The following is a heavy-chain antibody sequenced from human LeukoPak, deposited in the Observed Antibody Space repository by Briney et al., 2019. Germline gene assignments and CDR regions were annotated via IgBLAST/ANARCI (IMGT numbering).Heavy chain of an antibody. V-gene: IGHV3-30-3*01. J-gene: IGHJ4*02. CDR1: GFTFSSYA. D-gene: IGHD4/OR15-4a*01. CDR3: ARGPPRGKGCCDY. Sequence: GGSLRLSCAASGFTFSSYAMHWVRQAPGKGLEWVAVISYDGSNKYYADSVKGRFTISRDNSKNTLYLQMNSLRAEDTAVYYCARGPPRGKGCCDYWGQGTLVTVSS. CDR2: ISYDGSNK.